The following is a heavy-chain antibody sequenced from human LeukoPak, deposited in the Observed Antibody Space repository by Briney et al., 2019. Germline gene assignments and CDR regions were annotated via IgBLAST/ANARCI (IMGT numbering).Heavy chain of an antibody. J-gene: IGHJ5*02. CDR3: ARVTNLLGYCSSTSCYATGGWFDP. CDR1: GYTFTFYY. Sequence: ASVKVSCKASGYTFTFYYMHWVRQAPGQGLEWMGWINPNSGGTNYAQKFQGRVTMTRDTSISTAYMELSRLRSDDTAVYYCARVTNLLGYCSSTSCYATGGWFDPWGQGTLVTVSS. D-gene: IGHD2-2*01. CDR2: INPNSGGT. V-gene: IGHV1-2*02.